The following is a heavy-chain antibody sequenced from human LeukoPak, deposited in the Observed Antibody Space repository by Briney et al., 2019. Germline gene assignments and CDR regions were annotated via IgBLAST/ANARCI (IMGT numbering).Heavy chain of an antibody. J-gene: IGHJ4*02. CDR1: GYTFTSYA. Sequence: ASVKVSCKASGYTFTSYAMNWVRQAPGQGLEWMGWINTNTGNPMYAQGFTGRFVFSLDTSVNTAYLQISSLKAEDTAVYYCARDGANTFGGVIVTQNFDYWGQGTLVTVSS. V-gene: IGHV7-4-1*02. CDR2: INTNTGNP. CDR3: ARDGANTFGGVIVTQNFDY. D-gene: IGHD3-16*02.